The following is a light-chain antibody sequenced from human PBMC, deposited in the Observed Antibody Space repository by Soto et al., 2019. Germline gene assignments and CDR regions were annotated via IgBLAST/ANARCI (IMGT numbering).Light chain of an antibody. J-gene: IGKJ2*01. V-gene: IGKV1-5*01. Sequence: DIQMTQSPSTLSASVGDRVTITCRASQSIRPWLAWYQQKPGKAPKLLIYDASTLESGVPSRFSGSGSGTEFTLTISSLQSDDFATYYCQQYNSYSGKTFGQGTKLEIK. CDR2: DAS. CDR1: QSIRPW. CDR3: QQYNSYSGKT.